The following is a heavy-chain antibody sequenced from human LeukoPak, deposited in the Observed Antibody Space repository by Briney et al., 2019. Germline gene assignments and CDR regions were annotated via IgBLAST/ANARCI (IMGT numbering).Heavy chain of an antibody. CDR1: GDSISNYY. CDR3: AREVVAAPDTVDY. V-gene: IGHV4-59*01. Sequence: SETLSLTCTVSGDSISNYYWSWIRQPPGKGLEWIGYIYYSGSTNYNPSLKSRVTISVDTSKNQFSLKLSSVTAADTAVYYCAREVVAAPDTVDYWGQGTLVTVSS. D-gene: IGHD2-15*01. CDR2: IYYSGST. J-gene: IGHJ4*01.